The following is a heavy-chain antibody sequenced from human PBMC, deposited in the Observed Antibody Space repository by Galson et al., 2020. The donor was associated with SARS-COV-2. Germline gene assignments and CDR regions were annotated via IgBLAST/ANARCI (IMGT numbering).Heavy chain of an antibody. CDR2: ISSSSTYI. CDR3: ARGATSG. CDR1: GFIFSSFT. D-gene: IGHD3-10*01. Sequence: GESLKISCVGSGFIFSSFTMNWVRQAPGKGPEWVSSISSSSTYINYADSVKGRFTISRDNAKNSVYLQMNSLRAEDMAVYYCARGATSGWGQGTLVTVSS. J-gene: IGHJ4*02. V-gene: IGHV3-21*06.